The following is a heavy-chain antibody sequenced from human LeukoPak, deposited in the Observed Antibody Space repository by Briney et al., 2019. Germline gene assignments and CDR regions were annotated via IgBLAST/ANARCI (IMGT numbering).Heavy chain of an antibody. J-gene: IGHJ4*02. CDR1: GFILSNHW. D-gene: IGHD5-18*01. CDR2: IKQDGIEK. Sequence: GGSLRLSCAASGFILSNHWMIWVRQAPGKGLECVANIKQDGIEKYYLDSVKGRFTISRDNAKNSVYLQMNSLRAEDTAVYYCARHSRRGYSYGRLARGFQYWGQGTLVTVSS. CDR3: ARHSRRGYSYGRLARGFQY. V-gene: IGHV3-7*01.